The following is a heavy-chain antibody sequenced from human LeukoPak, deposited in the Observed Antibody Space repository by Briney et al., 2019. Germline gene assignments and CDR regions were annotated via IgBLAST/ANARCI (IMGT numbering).Heavy chain of an antibody. V-gene: IGHV1-2*02. CDR1: GYTFTGYY. CDR3: ARLPSDASFDI. D-gene: IGHD2-21*02. CDR2: INPNSGGT. J-gene: IGHJ3*02. Sequence: ASVKVSCKASGYTFTGYYMHWVRQAPGLGLEWMGWINPNSGGTNYAQRFQGRDTMTRDTSISTAYMELSRLRSDDTAVYYCARLPSDASFDIWGQGTMVTVSS.